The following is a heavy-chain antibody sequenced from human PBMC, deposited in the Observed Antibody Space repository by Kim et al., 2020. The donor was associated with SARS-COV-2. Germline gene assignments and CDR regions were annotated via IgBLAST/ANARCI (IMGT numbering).Heavy chain of an antibody. D-gene: IGHD1-26*01. CDR1: GGSISSSSYY. J-gene: IGHJ3*02. V-gene: IGHV4-39*01. CDR3: AIPGSSAAFDI. Sequence: SETLSLTCTVSGGSISSSSYYWGWFRQPPGKGLEWIGSIYYSGSTYYNPSLKSRVTISVDTSKNQFSLKLSSVTAADTAVYYCAIPGSSAAFDIWGQGTMVTVSS. CDR2: IYYSGST.